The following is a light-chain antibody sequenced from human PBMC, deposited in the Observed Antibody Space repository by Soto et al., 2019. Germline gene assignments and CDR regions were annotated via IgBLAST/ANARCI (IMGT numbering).Light chain of an antibody. CDR2: GAS. CDR1: QSVSGSY. J-gene: IGKJ1*01. CDR3: QQYGSSRWT. V-gene: IGKV3-20*01. Sequence: EIVLTQSPGTLSLSPGERATLXCRASQSVSGSYLAWYQQRPGQAPRLLIYGASSRATGIPDRFSGSGSGTDFTLTITRLEPEDFAVYYCQQYGSSRWTFGRGTKVEIK.